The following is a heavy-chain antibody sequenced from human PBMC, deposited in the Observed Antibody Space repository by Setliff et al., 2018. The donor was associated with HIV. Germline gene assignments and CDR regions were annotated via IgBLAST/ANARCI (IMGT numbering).Heavy chain of an antibody. D-gene: IGHD3-3*01. CDR3: ARGNNDLESFDY. V-gene: IGHV4-4*07. CDR2: IYASGKT. Sequence: SETLSLTCNVSGDSLNTYYWSWIRQSGGKGLEWIGRIYASGKTTFNPSLKSRVRMSVDTSKNQFSLKFTSVTASDTAVYYCARGNNDLESFDYWGQGALVTVSS. CDR1: GDSLNTYY. J-gene: IGHJ4*02.